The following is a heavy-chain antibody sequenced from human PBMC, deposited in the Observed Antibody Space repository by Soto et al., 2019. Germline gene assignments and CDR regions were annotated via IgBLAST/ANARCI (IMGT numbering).Heavy chain of an antibody. CDR3: AKAGFSSSWSPTYFDY. D-gene: IGHD6-13*01. CDR1: GFTFTSYA. Sequence: GGSLRLSCAASGFTFTSYAMNWVRLAPGKWLEWVSAISGTGYNTYYADSVKGRFTISRDNTKNTLYLQMNSLRAEDTAVYYCAKAGFSSSWSPTYFDYWGQGTLVTVSS. CDR2: ISGTGYNT. V-gene: IGHV3-23*01. J-gene: IGHJ4*02.